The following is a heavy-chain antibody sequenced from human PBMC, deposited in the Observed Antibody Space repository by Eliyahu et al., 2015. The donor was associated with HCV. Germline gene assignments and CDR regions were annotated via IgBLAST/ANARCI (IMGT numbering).Heavy chain of an antibody. CDR3: ASGGGGIAVTGTGGWFDP. D-gene: IGHD6-19*01. J-gene: IGHJ5*02. Sequence: QVQLQESGPGLVKPSETLSLTCTVSGXSITTYYWSWIRQPPGKGLEWIGYIHYSGSTNYNPSLKSRVTISVDTSKNQFSLKLTSVTAADTAMYYCASGGGGIAVTGTGGWFDPWGQGTLVTVSS. V-gene: IGHV4-59*01. CDR1: GXSITTYY. CDR2: IHYSGST.